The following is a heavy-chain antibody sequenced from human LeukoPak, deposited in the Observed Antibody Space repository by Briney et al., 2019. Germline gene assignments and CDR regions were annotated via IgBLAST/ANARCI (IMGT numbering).Heavy chain of an antibody. D-gene: IGHD4/OR15-4a*01. J-gene: IGHJ3*02. CDR1: GFTFSIYG. V-gene: IGHV3-30*02. Sequence: GGSLRLSCAASGFTFSIYGMHWVRQAPGKGLEWVTFIRSDGTKTHYADSVKGRFTISRDNSKNTLYLQMNGLRAEDTAMYYCAKVSLNMVNDAFDIWGQGTTVSVSS. CDR2: IRSDGTKT. CDR3: AKVSLNMVNDAFDI.